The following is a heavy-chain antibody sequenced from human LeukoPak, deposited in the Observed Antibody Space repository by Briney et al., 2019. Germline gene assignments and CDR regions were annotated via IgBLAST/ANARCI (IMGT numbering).Heavy chain of an antibody. Sequence: GGSLRLSCAASGFTFSSYAMHWVRQAPGKGLEWVAVISYDGSNKYYADSVKGRFTISRDNSKNTLYLQTNSLRAEDTAVYYCAKNGGLLLWFGEYDYWGQGTLVTVSS. CDR3: AKNGGLLLWFGEYDY. D-gene: IGHD3-10*01. J-gene: IGHJ4*02. CDR1: GFTFSSYA. V-gene: IGHV3-30-3*02. CDR2: ISYDGSNK.